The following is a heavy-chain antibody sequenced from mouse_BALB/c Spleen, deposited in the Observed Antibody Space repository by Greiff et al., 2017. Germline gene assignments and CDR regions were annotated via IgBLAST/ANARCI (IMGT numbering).Heavy chain of an antibody. CDR3: ARHGSAWFAY. CDR2: IYPGDGDT. D-gene: IGHD3-1*01. J-gene: IGHJ3*01. Sequence: QVHVKQSGAELVRPGSSVKISCKASGYAFSSYWMNWVKQRPGQGLEWIGQIYPGDGDTNYNGKFKGKATLTADKSSSTAYMQLSSLTSEDSAVYFCARHGSAWFAYWGQGTLVTVSA. CDR1: GYAFSSYW. V-gene: IGHV1-80*01.